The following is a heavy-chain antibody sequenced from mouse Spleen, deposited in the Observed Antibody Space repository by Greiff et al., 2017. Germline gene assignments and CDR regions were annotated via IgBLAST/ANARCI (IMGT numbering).Heavy chain of an antibody. V-gene: IGHV14-2*01. CDR1: GFYFNDYY. CDR3: SRMITAGRDY. CDR2: IDPEDGAT. Sequence: EVQLQQSGAELVKPGASVKMSCTASGFYFNDYYMHWVKQRTEQGLEWIGGIDPEDGATKYAPKFQGKATITADTSSNTAYLKLSSLTSEDAAVYCCSRMITAGRDYWGQGTTLTVSS. J-gene: IGHJ2*01. D-gene: IGHD2-4*01.